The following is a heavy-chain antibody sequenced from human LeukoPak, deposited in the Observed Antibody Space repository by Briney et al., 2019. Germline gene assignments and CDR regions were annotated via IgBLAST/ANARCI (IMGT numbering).Heavy chain of an antibody. Sequence: GGSLRLSCAASGFTFSSYSMNWVRQAPGKGLEWVSSISSSSSYIYYADSVKGRFTISRDNAKNSLYLQMNSLRAEDTALYYCAKADSGYYYGSGSYYRAYYFDYWGQGTLVTVSS. V-gene: IGHV3-21*04. J-gene: IGHJ4*02. CDR3: AKADSGYYYGSGSYYRAYYFDY. CDR2: ISSSSSYI. CDR1: GFTFSSYS. D-gene: IGHD3-10*01.